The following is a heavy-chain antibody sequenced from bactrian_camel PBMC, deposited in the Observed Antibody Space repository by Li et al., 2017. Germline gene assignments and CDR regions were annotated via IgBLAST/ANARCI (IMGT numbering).Heavy chain of an antibody. CDR3: AARRGLWSVPTLSY. CDR2: IDSDGST. Sequence: QLVESGGGSLQPGGSLRLSCAASGFTFSNYCMAWFRQGPGQERERIATIDSDGSTSYVDSVKGRFTISQDNAKNTLYLQMNSLKPEDTAMYYCAARRGLWSVPTLSYWGQGTQVTVS. D-gene: IGHD3*01. J-gene: IGHJ4*01. V-gene: IGHV3S42*01. CDR1: GFTFSNYC.